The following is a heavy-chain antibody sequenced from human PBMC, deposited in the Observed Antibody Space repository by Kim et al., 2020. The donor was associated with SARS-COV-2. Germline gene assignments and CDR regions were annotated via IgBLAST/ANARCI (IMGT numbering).Heavy chain of an antibody. CDR3: TTPYYGMDV. V-gene: IGHV3-15*01. J-gene: IGHJ6*02. Sequence: KTDHAEPVKGKFTISRDDTTNTLYLQMNGLTTEDTAVYYCTTPYYGMDVWGQGTTVTVSS. CDR2: KT.